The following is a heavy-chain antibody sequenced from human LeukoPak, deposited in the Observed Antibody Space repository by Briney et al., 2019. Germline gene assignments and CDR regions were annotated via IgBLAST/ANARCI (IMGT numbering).Heavy chain of an antibody. CDR1: GFTFSSYA. D-gene: IGHD6-6*01. CDR2: ISGSGGST. Sequence: PGASLRLSCAASGFTFSSYAMSWVRQAPGKGLEWVSAISGSGGSTYYADSVKGRFTISRDNSKNTLYLQMNSLRAEDTAVYYCAKDREDSSSPCYFDYWGQGTLVTVSS. J-gene: IGHJ4*02. V-gene: IGHV3-23*01. CDR3: AKDREDSSSPCYFDY.